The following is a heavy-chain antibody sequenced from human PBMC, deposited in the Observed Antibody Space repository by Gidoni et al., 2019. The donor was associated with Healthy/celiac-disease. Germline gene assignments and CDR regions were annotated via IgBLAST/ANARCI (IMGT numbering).Heavy chain of an antibody. D-gene: IGHD3-16*02. V-gene: IGHV3-23*01. Sequence: EVQLLESGGGLVQPGGSLRLSCAASGFTFSSYAMSWVRQAPGKGLEWVSAISGRGGSTYYADSVKGRFNISRDNSKNTLYLQMNSLRAEDTAVYYCAKRIMITFGGVIDWGQGTLVTVSS. J-gene: IGHJ4*02. CDR2: ISGRGGST. CDR3: AKRIMITFGGVID. CDR1: GFTFSSYA.